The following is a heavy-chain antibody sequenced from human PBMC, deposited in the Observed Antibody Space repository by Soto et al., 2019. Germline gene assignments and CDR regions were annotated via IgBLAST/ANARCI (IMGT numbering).Heavy chain of an antibody. CDR3: ARDVASDYYYYMDV. D-gene: IGHD6-19*01. V-gene: IGHV4-59*01. J-gene: IGHJ6*03. CDR1: GGSISSYY. CDR2: IYYSGST. Sequence: SETLSLTCTVSGGSISSYYGSWIRQTPGKGLEWIGYIYYSGSTNYNPSLKSRVTISVDTSKNQFSLKLSSVTAADTAVYYCARDVASDYYYYMDVWGKGTTVTVSS.